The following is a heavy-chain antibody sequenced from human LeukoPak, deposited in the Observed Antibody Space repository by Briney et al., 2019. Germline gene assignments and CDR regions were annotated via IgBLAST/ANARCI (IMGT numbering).Heavy chain of an antibody. J-gene: IGHJ5*02. CDR3: PKGHRGPVLRYFDWLPWFAP. V-gene: IGHV3-23*01. D-gene: IGHD3-9*01. Sequence: HPGGCLRLSCAASGFTFSRYAMSSVRQAPGKGVGRVSAISCSGGSTYYADSVKGRFTISRYNSKKPLYLPMNSLRAEDTAVYYGPKGHRGPVLRYFDWLPWFAPWGQGTLVTVSP. CDR1: GFTFSRYA. CDR2: ISCSGGST.